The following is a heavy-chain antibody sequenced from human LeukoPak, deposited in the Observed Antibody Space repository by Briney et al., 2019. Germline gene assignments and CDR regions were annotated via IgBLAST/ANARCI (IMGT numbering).Heavy chain of an antibody. V-gene: IGHV3-21*01. CDR3: ARGDGYSYGVYYYGMDV. CDR2: ISSSSSYI. CDR1: GFTFSSYS. J-gene: IGHJ6*02. D-gene: IGHD5-18*01. Sequence: GGSLRLSCAASGFTFSSYSMNWVRQAPGKGLEWVSSISSSSSYIYYADSVKGRFTISRDNAKNSLYLQMNSLRAEDTAVYYCARGDGYSYGVYYYGMDVWGQGTTVTVSS.